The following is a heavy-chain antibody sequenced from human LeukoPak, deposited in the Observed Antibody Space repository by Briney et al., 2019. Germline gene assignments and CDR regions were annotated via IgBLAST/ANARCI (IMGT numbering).Heavy chain of an antibody. CDR2: IYYSGST. Sequence: PSETLSLTCTVSGASISSYYWSWIRQPAGKGLEWIGYIYYSGSTNYNPSLKSRVTISVDASKNQFSLRLSSVTAADTAVYYCARHRYYYDSSGYYYQPRGQGTLVTVSS. V-gene: IGHV4-59*01. CDR3: ARHRYYYDSSGYYYQP. CDR1: GASISSYY. J-gene: IGHJ5*02. D-gene: IGHD3-22*01.